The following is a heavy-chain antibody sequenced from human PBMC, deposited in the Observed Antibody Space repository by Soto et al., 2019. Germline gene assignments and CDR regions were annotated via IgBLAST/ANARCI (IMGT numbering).Heavy chain of an antibody. J-gene: IGHJ4*02. CDR3: GRGSSCWTPRLDY. CDR1: VGPISSYY. V-gene: IGHV4-59*01. Sequence: QVQLQESGPGLVKPSETLSLNCTVSVGPISSYYWSWIRQPPGKGLEWIGYIYYSGSTNYNPYLKSRVTISVYTAKKPFSLELSSVTAAHTAVFGCGRGSSCWTPRLDYWGQGTLFTVAS. CDR2: IYYSGST. D-gene: IGHD2-2*01.